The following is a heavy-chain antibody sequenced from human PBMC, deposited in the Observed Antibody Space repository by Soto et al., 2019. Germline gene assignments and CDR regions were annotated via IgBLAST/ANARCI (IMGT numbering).Heavy chain of an antibody. Sequence: ASVKVSCKASGYTFTGYYMHWVRQAPGQGLEWMGWINPNSGGTNYAQKFQGWVTMTRDTSISTAYMELSRLRSDDTAVYYCARGSSPRGFLRYYYGMDVWGQGTTVTVSS. V-gene: IGHV1-2*04. CDR1: GYTFTGYY. CDR2: INPNSGGT. CDR3: ARGSSPRGFLRYYYGMDV. D-gene: IGHD3-10*01. J-gene: IGHJ6*02.